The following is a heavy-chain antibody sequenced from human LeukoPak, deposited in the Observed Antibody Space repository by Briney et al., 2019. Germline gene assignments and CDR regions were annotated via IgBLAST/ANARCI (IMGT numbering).Heavy chain of an antibody. J-gene: IGHJ6*03. CDR1: GGTFSSYA. V-gene: IGHV1-69*04. D-gene: IGHD6-6*01. CDR2: IIPILGIA. Sequence: ASVKVSCKASGGTFSSYAISWVRQAPGQGLEWMGRIIPILGIANYAQKFQGRVTITADKSTSTAYMELSSLRSEDTAVYYCATKGQYSSSPDYYYYYYMDVWGKGTAVTVSS. CDR3: ATKGQYSSSPDYYYYYYMDV.